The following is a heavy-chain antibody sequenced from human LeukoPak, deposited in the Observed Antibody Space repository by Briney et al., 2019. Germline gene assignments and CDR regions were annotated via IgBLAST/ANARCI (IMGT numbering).Heavy chain of an antibody. D-gene: IGHD4-17*01. CDR3: ATLDYGGHY. CDR1: GGSISRYY. J-gene: IGHJ4*02. CDR2: VYTSGST. V-gene: IGHV4-4*07. Sequence: SETLSLTCTASGGSISRYYWSWIRQPAGKGLEWIGSVYTSGSTNYNPSLKSRVTISLDKSKNQFSLKLSSVTAADTAVYYCATLDYGGHYWGQGTLVTVSS.